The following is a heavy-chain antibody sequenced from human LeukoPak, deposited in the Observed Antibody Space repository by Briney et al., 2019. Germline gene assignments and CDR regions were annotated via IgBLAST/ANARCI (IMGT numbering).Heavy chain of an antibody. D-gene: IGHD4-17*01. Sequence: SLRLSCAASGFTFDDYAMHWVRQAPGKGLEWVSGISWNSGSIGYADSVKGRFTISRDNAKNSLYLQMNSLRAEDTALYYCAKGVYGDYVEAFDIWGQGTMVTVSS. CDR2: ISWNSGSI. CDR3: AKGVYGDYVEAFDI. CDR1: GFTFDDYA. J-gene: IGHJ3*02. V-gene: IGHV3-9*01.